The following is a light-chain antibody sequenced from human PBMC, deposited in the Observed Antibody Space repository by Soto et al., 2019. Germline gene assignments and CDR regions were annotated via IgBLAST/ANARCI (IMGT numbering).Light chain of an antibody. CDR2: AAS. J-gene: IGKJ4*01. V-gene: IGKV1-12*01. CDR3: QQANSFPLT. CDR1: QDITRW. Sequence: DIQMTQSPSSVSVSLGDRVTITFLASQDITRWLAWYQQKPGKAPKLLIYAASSLQSGVPSRFSGSGSGTDFTLTISSLQPEDFATYYCQQANSFPLTFGGGTKVDIK.